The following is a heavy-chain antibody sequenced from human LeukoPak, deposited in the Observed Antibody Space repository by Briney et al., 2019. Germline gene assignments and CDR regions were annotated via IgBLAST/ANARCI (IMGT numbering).Heavy chain of an antibody. Sequence: GASVKVSCKVSGYTLTELSMHWVRQAPGKGLECMGGFDPEDGETIYAQKFQGRVTMTEDTSTDTAYMELSSLRSEDTAVYYCATDKAISGSWHFDYWGQGTLVTVSS. CDR3: ATDKAISGSWHFDY. CDR1: GYTLTELS. D-gene: IGHD1-26*01. V-gene: IGHV1-24*01. J-gene: IGHJ4*02. CDR2: FDPEDGET.